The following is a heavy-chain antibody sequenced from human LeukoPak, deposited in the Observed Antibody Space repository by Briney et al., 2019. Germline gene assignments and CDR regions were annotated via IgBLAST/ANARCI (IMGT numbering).Heavy chain of an antibody. CDR3: ASAKSDCSSTSCPFDY. V-gene: IGHV3-66*02. CDR1: GFTVSSNY. J-gene: IGHJ4*02. D-gene: IGHD2-2*01. CDR2: IYSGGST. Sequence: GVSLGLSCAASGFTVSSNYMSWVRQAPGKGLEWVSVIYSGGSTYYADSVKGRFTISRDNSKNTLYLQMNSLRAEDTAVYYCASAKSDCSSTSCPFDYWGQGTLVTVSS.